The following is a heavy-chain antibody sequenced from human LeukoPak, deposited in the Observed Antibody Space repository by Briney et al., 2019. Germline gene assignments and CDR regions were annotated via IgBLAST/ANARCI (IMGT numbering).Heavy chain of an antibody. V-gene: IGHV1-18*01. D-gene: IGHD3-22*01. CDR3: ARAVYYDSIGDAFDI. Sequence: ASVKVSCQASGYTFTNYGVSWVRQAPGQGLEWMGWISAYNGNTNYAQKLQDRVTMTTDTSTSTAYMELRSLRSDDTAVYYCARAVYYDSIGDAFDIWGQGTMVTVSS. J-gene: IGHJ3*02. CDR2: ISAYNGNT. CDR1: GYTFTNYG.